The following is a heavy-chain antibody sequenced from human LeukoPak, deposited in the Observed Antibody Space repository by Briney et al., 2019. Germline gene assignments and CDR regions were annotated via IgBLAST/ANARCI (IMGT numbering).Heavy chain of an antibody. J-gene: IGHJ4*02. D-gene: IGHD6-6*01. CDR3: AKDRSIAARPGWYFDY. CDR1: GFTLSSYA. CDR2: ISGSGGST. Sequence: PGGSLRLSCAASGFTLSSYAMSWVRQAPGKGLEWVSAISGSGGSTYYADSVKGRFTISRDNSKNTLYLQMNSLRAEDTAVYYCAKDRSIAARPGWYFDYWGQGTLVTVSS. V-gene: IGHV3-23*01.